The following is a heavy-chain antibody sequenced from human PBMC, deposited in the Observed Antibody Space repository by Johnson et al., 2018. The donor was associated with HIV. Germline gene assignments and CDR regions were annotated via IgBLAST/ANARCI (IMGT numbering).Heavy chain of an antibody. V-gene: IGHV3-30-3*01. CDR2: ISYDGSNK. Sequence: QVQLVESGGGVVQPGRSLRLSCAASGFTFSSYAMHWVRQAPGKGLEWVAVISYDGSNKYYADSVQGRFTISSDNSKNTLYLQMNSLSAEDTAVYYCASPLEAAAGPMDAFDIWGQGTMVTVSS. CDR3: ASPLEAAAGPMDAFDI. CDR1: GFTFSSYA. J-gene: IGHJ3*02. D-gene: IGHD6-25*01.